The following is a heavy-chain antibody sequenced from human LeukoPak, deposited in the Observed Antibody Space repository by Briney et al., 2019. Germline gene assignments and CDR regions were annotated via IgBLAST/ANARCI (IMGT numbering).Heavy chain of an antibody. J-gene: IGHJ4*02. D-gene: IGHD6-19*01. CDR3: AKGTGYSSGWYRGPPRAYYFDY. V-gene: IGHV3-23*01. CDR1: GFTFSSYA. Sequence: PGGSLRLSCAASGFTFSSYAMSWVRQAPGKGLEWVSAISGSGGSTYYADSVKGRFTISRDNSKNTLYLQMNSLRAEDTAVYYCAKGTGYSSGWYRGPPRAYYFDYWGQGTLVTVSS. CDR2: ISGSGGST.